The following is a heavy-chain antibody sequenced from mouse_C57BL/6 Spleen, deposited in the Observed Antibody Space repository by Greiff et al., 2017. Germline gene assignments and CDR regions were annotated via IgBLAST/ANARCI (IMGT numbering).Heavy chain of an antibody. CDR3: ARYRTSYGRTAWFAY. D-gene: IGHD1-1*01. J-gene: IGHJ3*01. CDR2: IRNKANGYTT. V-gene: IGHV7-3*01. Sequence: EVKLVESGGGLVQPGGSLSLSCAASGFTFTDYYMSWVRQPPGKALEWLGFIRNKANGYTTEYSASVKGRFTISRENSQSILYLQMNALRAEDSATYYCARYRTSYGRTAWFAYWGQGTLVTVSA. CDR1: GFTFTDYY.